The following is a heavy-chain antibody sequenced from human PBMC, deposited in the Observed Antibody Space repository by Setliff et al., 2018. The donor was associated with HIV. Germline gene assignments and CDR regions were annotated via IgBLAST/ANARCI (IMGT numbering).Heavy chain of an antibody. J-gene: IGHJ4*02. CDR2: IYATGST. CDR1: GGSISSRTYY. CDR3: ARGTHCGGDCTNYFDS. D-gene: IGHD2-21*01. Sequence: SETLSLTCTVSGGSISSRTYYWSWIRQPAGKGPEWIGHIYATGSTNYNPSLKSRLTISMDTSKNQFSLNLTSVTAADTAVYFCARGTHCGGDCTNYFDSWGQGILVTVSS. V-gene: IGHV4-61*09.